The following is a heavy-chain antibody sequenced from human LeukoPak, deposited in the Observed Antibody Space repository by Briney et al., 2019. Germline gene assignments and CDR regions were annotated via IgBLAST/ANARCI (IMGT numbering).Heavy chain of an antibody. D-gene: IGHD3-22*01. CDR1: GYTFTGYY. CDR3: ARGKITMIVDGSFDY. Sequence: ASVKVSCKASGYTFTGYYMHWVRQAPGQGLEWMGRIDPNSGGTNYAQKFQGRVTMTRDTSISTAYMELSRLRSDDTAVYYCARGKITMIVDGSFDYWGQGTLVTVSS. J-gene: IGHJ4*02. CDR2: IDPNSGGT. V-gene: IGHV1-2*06.